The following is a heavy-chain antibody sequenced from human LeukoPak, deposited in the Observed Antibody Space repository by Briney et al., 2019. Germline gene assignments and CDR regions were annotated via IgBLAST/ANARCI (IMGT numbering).Heavy chain of an antibody. CDR1: GGSISSYY. V-gene: IGHV4-59*12. J-gene: IGHJ4*02. D-gene: IGHD1-26*01. CDR3: ARDQRSLYDF. CDR2: TSSGGHT. Sequence: PSETLSLTCTVSGGSISSYYWSWIRQPPGKGLEWIASTSSGGHTFYNPSLKSRVTISIDTSKNQFSLKLASVTAADTAIYYCARDQRSLYDFWGQGSLVTVSS.